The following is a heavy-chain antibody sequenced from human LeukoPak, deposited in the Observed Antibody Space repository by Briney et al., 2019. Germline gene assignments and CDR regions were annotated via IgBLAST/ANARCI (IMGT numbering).Heavy chain of an antibody. J-gene: IGHJ3*02. CDR1: GYTFTGYY. D-gene: IGHD4/OR15-4a*01. CDR3: AGDVAKNDYGGPNDAFDI. Sequence: ASVKVSCKASGYTFTGYYMHWVRQAPGQGLEWMGRINPNSGGTNYAQKFQGRVTMTRDTSISTAYMELSRLRSDDTAVYYCAGDVAKNDYGGPNDAFDIWGQGTMVTVSS. V-gene: IGHV1-2*06. CDR2: INPNSGGT.